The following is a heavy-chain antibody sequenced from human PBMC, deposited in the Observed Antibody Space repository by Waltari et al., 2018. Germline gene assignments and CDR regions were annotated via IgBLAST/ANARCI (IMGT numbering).Heavy chain of an antibody. CDR2: VSGGGDST. CDR3: ARKGIWGQTYPLDY. V-gene: IGHV3-23*01. D-gene: IGHD7-27*01. J-gene: IGHJ4*02. Sequence: EVVVLESGGGLVQPGGSLRLSCAASGFNFSSLAMTWVRQAPGKGLEWVSGVSGGGDSTDYADSVKGRFTISRDNSKNTLYLQMNSLRVEDTAIYYCARKGIWGQTYPLDYWGQGTLVTVSS. CDR1: GFNFSSLA.